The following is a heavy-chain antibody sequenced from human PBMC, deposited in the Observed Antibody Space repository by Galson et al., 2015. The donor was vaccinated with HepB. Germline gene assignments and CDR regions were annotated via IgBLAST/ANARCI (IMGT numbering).Heavy chain of an antibody. J-gene: IGHJ1*01. CDR1: GFTFDDYA. Sequence: SLRLSCAASGFTFDDYAMHWVRQAPGRGLEWVSGISWNSGSIGYADSVKGRFTISRDNAKNSLYLQMNSLRAEDTALYYCARGDFWSGYSLAEYFQHWGQGTLVTVSS. D-gene: IGHD3-3*01. CDR3: ARGDFWSGYSLAEYFQH. V-gene: IGHV3-9*01. CDR2: ISWNSGSI.